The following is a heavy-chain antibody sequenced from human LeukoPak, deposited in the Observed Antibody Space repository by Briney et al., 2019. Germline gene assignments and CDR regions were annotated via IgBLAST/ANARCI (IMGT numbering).Heavy chain of an antibody. J-gene: IGHJ4*02. CDR3: ATARDRNSVYSSLDY. CDR1: GFTFTSDYY. CDR2: INPNSGGT. V-gene: IGHV1-2*02. Sequence: ASVKVSCKASGFTFTSDYYLHWVRQAPGQGLEWMGWINPNSGGTNCAQKFQGRVTMTRDTSISTAYMELSSLRSDDTAVYYCATARDRNSVYSSLDYWGQGTLVTVSS. D-gene: IGHD5/OR15-5a*01.